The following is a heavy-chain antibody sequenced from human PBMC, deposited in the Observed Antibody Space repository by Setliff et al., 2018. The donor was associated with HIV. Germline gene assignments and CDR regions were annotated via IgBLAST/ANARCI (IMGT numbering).Heavy chain of an antibody. J-gene: IGHJ4*02. Sequence: SETLSLTCTVSGGSINTYYWSWIRQPAGKGLEWIGRFYTSGSTNYNPSLKSRVTMSVDTSKNQFSLKLSSVTAADTATYFCSRGPPFDRWGQGTLVTVSS. V-gene: IGHV4-4*07. CDR2: FYTSGST. D-gene: IGHD3-16*02. CDR3: SRGPPFDR. CDR1: GGSINTYY.